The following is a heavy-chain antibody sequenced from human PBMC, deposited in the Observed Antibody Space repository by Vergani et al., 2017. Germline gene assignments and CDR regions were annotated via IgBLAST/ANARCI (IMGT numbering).Heavy chain of an antibody. D-gene: IGHD2-15*01. CDR3: VRTRSGSXTGGSCDSGWFDP. Sequence: QVQLVQSGSEVKKPGASVEVSCRASGYTFTNYALNWVRQAPGQGLEWMGWINSNSGNPTYAQGFKGRFVFSLDSSVSTSYLQINSLQPEDTAVYYCVRTRSGSXTGGSCDSGWFDPWGQGTLVTVSS. CDR2: INSNSGNP. J-gene: IGHJ5*02. CDR1: GYTFTNYA. V-gene: IGHV7-4-1*02.